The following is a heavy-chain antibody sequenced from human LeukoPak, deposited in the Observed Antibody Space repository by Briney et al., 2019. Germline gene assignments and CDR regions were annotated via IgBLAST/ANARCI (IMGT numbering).Heavy chain of an antibody. J-gene: IGHJ5*02. D-gene: IGHD1-26*01. CDR3: ARSRAFNSGAFDP. V-gene: IGHV4-61*01. CDR1: GASFSSASY. CDR2: IYNGVNT. Sequence: SETLSLTCTVSGASFSSASYWSWIRQPPGRGVEWIAHIYNGVNTNYNPSLKSRVTISVDTSKNQFSLRLNSVTAADTAVYYCARSRAFNSGAFDPWGQGSLVTVSS.